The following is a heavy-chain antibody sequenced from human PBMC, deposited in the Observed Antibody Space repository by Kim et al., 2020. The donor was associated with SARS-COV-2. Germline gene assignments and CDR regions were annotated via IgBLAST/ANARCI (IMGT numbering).Heavy chain of an antibody. V-gene: IGHV4-59*01. CDR3: ARARDNWNLSPFDY. Sequence: NPTLTSRVTISVDTSKNQFSLKLSSVTAADTAVYYCARARDNWNLSPFDYWGQGTLVTVSS. D-gene: IGHD1-7*01. J-gene: IGHJ4*02.